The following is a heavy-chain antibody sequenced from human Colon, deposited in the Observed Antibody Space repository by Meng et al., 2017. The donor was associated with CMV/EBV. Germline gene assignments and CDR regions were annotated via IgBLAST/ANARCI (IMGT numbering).Heavy chain of an antibody. J-gene: IGHJ5*02. CDR1: GFTFSSYG. CDR3: ARIRVSNLVDFDP. V-gene: IGHV3-48*04. CDR2: ITFSTTI. Sequence: GGSLRLSCAASGFTFSSYGMNWLRQAPGKGLEWVACITFSTTIYYADSVKGRFTISRDNAKNSLFLQMNSLRVEDTAVYYCARIRVSNLVDFDPWGQGTLVTVSS. D-gene: IGHD4-11*01.